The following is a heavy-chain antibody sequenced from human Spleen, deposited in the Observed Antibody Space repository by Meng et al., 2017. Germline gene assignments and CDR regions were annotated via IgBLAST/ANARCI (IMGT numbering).Heavy chain of an antibody. CDR1: GFTFSDYY. Sequence: GESLKISCAASGFTFSDYYMSWIRQAPGKGLEWVSYISSSGSTIYYADSVKGRFTISRDNSKNTVFLQINSLRVEDTAVYYCARSPIDKYDLSALPLDYWGQGTLVTVSS. V-gene: IGHV3-11*04. D-gene: IGHD3-16*01. CDR3: ARSPIDKYDLSALPLDY. CDR2: ISSSGSTI. J-gene: IGHJ4*02.